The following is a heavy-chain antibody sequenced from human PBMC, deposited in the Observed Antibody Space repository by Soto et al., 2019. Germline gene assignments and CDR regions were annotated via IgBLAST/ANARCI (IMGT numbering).Heavy chain of an antibody. CDR1: GYTFTSYG. V-gene: IGHV1-18*01. J-gene: IGHJ6*02. CDR3: ARVRAELGYCSGPSCLPYYNGMDV. CDR2: ISAYNGDT. D-gene: IGHD2-15*01. Sequence: QVQLVQSGAEVRKPGASVKVSCTASGYTFTSYGISWVRQAPGQGLEWMGWISAYNGDTNYAQKVQGRVTMTTDTSTSTVYMELRSLRSDDTAVYYCARVRAELGYCSGPSCLPYYNGMDVWGQGTTATVSS.